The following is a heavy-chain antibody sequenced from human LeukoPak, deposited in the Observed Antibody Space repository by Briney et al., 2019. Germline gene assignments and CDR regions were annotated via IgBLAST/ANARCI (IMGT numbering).Heavy chain of an antibody. J-gene: IGHJ4*02. CDR1: GFTFSRYW. CDR3: ARICSTTDCLISA. V-gene: IGHV3-74*01. D-gene: IGHD2-2*01. CDR2: INSDGSYT. Sequence: GGSLRLSCAASGFTFSRYWMHWVRQAPGKGQVWVSRINSDGSYTSYADFVKGRFTISRDNAKNTVYLQMSSLRAEDTAVYYCARICSTTDCLISAWGQGTLVTVSS.